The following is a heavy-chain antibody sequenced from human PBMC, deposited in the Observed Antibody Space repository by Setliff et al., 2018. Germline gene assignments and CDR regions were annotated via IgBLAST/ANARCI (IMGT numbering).Heavy chain of an antibody. Sequence: GESLKISCAASGFTFSSYAMSWVRQAPGKGLEWVSAISSSGGSTYYADSVKGRFTISRDNSKNTLYLQMNSLRAEDTAVYYCAKGSYSYGLWGQGTLVTAPQ. J-gene: IGHJ4*02. CDR3: AKGSYSYGL. V-gene: IGHV3-23*01. CDR2: ISSSGGST. D-gene: IGHD5-18*01. CDR1: GFTFSSYA.